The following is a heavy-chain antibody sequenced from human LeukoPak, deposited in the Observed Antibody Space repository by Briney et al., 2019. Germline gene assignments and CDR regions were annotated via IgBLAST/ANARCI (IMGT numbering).Heavy chain of an antibody. V-gene: IGHV4-59*01. D-gene: IGHD2-21*02. Sequence: SETLSLTCTVSGGSITSYYWSWIRQPPGKGLEWIGYIYYSGSTNYNPSLKSRVAISVDTSKNQFSLKLSSVTAADTAVYYCAAYTYCGGDCYSSWFDPWGQATLVTVSS. CDR2: IYYSGST. CDR3: AAYTYCGGDCYSSWFDP. CDR1: GGSITSYY. J-gene: IGHJ5*02.